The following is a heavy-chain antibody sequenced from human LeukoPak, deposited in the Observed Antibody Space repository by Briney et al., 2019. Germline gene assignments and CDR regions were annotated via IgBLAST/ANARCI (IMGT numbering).Heavy chain of an antibody. V-gene: IGHV4-61*02. D-gene: IGHD3-10*01. CDR3: ARASPPFGELPDY. CDR1: GGSTSSGSYY. J-gene: IGHJ4*02. CDR2: IYTSGST. Sequence: PSETLSLTCTVSGGSTSSGSYYWSWIRQPAGKGLEWIGRIYTSGSTNYNPSLKSRVTISVDTSKNQFSLKLSSVTAADTAVYYCARASPPFGELPDYWGQGTLVTVSS.